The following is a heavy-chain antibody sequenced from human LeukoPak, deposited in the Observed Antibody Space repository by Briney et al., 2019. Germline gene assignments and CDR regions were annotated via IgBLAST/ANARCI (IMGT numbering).Heavy chain of an antibody. Sequence: PSETLSLTCTVSGXSISSSSYYWGWIRQPPGKGLEWIGSFYYSGSTYYNPSLKSRVTISVDTSKNQFSLRLSSVTAADTAVYYCARTIVVVVAATIDYWGQGTLVTVSS. J-gene: IGHJ4*02. D-gene: IGHD2-15*01. CDR2: FYYSGST. CDR3: ARTIVVVVAATIDY. V-gene: IGHV4-39*01. CDR1: GXSISSSSYY.